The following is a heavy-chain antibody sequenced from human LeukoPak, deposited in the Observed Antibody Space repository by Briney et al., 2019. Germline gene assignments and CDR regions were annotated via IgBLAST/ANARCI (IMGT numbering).Heavy chain of an antibody. CDR3: ARDIYDFWSGYYRLRGVDY. D-gene: IGHD3-3*01. J-gene: IGHJ4*02. Sequence: GGSLRLSCAASGFTFSSYAMSWVRQAPGKGLEWVSAISGSGGSTYYADSVKGRFTISRDNSKNTLYLQMNSLRAEDTAVYYCARDIYDFWSGYYRLRGVDYWGQGTLVTVSS. CDR1: GFTFSSYA. V-gene: IGHV3-23*01. CDR2: ISGSGGST.